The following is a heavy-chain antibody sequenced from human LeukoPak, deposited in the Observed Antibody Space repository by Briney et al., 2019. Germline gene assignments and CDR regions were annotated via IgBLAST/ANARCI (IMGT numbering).Heavy chain of an antibody. J-gene: IGHJ4*02. V-gene: IGHV3-7*01. CDR3: ARDPYYYDSSGYQY. D-gene: IGHD3-22*01. CDR2: IKQDGSEK. Sequence: GGSLRLSCAASGFTFSSYWMSWVRQAPGKGLEWVANIKQDGSEKYYVDSVKGRFTISRDNAKNSLYLQMNSLRAEDTAVYYCARDPYYYDSSGYQYWGQGTLVTVSS. CDR1: GFTFSSYW.